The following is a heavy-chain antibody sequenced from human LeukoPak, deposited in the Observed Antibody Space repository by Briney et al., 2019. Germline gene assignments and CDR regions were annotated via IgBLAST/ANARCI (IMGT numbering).Heavy chain of an antibody. V-gene: IGHV3-7*01. D-gene: IGHD3-22*01. CDR3: AKSHHYDSSGYLLGY. J-gene: IGHJ4*02. CDR2: IRQDGSEK. Sequence: GGSLRLSCAASGFTFSSYWMSWVRQAPGKGLEWVANIRQDGSEKYYADSVKGRFTISRDNSKNTLYLQMNSLRAEDTAVYYCAKSHHYDSSGYLLGYWGQGTLVTVSS. CDR1: GFTFSSYW.